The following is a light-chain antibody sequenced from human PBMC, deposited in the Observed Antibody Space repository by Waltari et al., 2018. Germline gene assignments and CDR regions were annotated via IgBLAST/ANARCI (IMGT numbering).Light chain of an antibody. V-gene: IGKV1-39*01. CDR2: GAS. CDR1: QSINTN. J-gene: IGKJ1*01. Sequence: DIQMTQSPSSLSASVGDRITITCRASQSINTNLNWYQQKLGKAPKLLIYGASSLHSGVPSWFSGSGSGTEFTLTIDNLQPEDFATYHCQQSYITPWTFGQGTKVEIK. CDR3: QQSYITPWT.